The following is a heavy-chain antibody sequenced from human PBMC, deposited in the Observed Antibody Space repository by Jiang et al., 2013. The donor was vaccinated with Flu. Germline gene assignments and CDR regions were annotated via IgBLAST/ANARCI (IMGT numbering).Heavy chain of an antibody. D-gene: IGHD6-6*01. J-gene: IGHJ4*02. CDR1: GFTFSSYS. V-gene: IGHV3-21*01. Sequence: GGLVKPGGSLRLSCAASGFTFSSYSMNWVRQAPGKGLEWVSSISSSSSYIYYADSVKGRFTISRDNAKNSLYLQMNSLRAEDTAVYYCASLYSSSSQFDYWGQGTLVTVSS. CDR3: ASLYSSSSQFDY. CDR2: ISSSSSYI.